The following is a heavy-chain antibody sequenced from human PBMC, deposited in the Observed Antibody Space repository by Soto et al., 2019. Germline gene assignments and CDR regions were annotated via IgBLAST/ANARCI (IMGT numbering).Heavy chain of an antibody. CDR3: PTDSYSTMTVVRFDY. V-gene: IGHV3-15*07. D-gene: IGHD3-22*01. CDR1: GFTFSNAW. J-gene: IGHJ4*01. CDR2: IKSKTDGGTT. Sequence: GGSLRLSCAASGFTFSNAWINWVRQAPGKGLEWVGRIKSKTDGGTTDFAAPVKGRFAISRDDSKNMVYLQMNSLKTEDTGIYFCPTDSYSTMTVVRFDYCGHGALVTVSS.